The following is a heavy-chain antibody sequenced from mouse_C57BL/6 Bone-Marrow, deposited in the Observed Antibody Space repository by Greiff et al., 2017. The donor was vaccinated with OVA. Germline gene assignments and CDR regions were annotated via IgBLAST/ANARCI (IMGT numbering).Heavy chain of an antibody. V-gene: IGHV1-9*01. Sequence: VKLQESGAELMKPGASVKLSCKATGYTFTGYWIEWVKQRPGHGLEWIGEILPGSGSTNYNKKFKGKATFTADTSSNTAYMQLSSLTTEDSAIYYCARGPRGGAMDYWGQGTSVTVSS. J-gene: IGHJ4*01. CDR2: ILPGSGST. D-gene: IGHD3-1*01. CDR3: ARGPRGGAMDY. CDR1: GYTFTGYW.